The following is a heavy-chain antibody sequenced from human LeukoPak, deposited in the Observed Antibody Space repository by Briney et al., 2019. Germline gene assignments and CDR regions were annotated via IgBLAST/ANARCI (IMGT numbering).Heavy chain of an antibody. CDR1: GFTFSSYS. V-gene: IGHV3-48*01. J-gene: IGHJ4*02. CDR3: ATINGYGDYRIDY. CDR2: ISSSSSTI. D-gene: IGHD4-17*01. Sequence: GGSLRLSCAASGFTFSSYSMNWVRQAPGKGLEWVSYISSSSSTIYYADSVKGRFTISRDNAKNSLYLQMNSLRAEDTAVYYCATINGYGDYRIDYWGQGTLVTVSS.